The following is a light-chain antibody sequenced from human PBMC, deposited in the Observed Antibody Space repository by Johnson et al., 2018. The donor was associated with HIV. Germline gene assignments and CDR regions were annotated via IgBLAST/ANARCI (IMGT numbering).Light chain of an antibody. CDR2: ENT. CDR1: SSNIGNKY. CDR3: GTWDSSLTLYV. V-gene: IGLV1-51*02. J-gene: IGLJ1*01. Sequence: HSVLTQPPSVSAAPGQKVTISCSGSSSNIGNKYVSWYQQLPGTAPKLLIYENTKRPSGIPDRFYGSKSGTSATLGITGLQTGDEADYYCGTWDSSLTLYVFGTGTKVTVL.